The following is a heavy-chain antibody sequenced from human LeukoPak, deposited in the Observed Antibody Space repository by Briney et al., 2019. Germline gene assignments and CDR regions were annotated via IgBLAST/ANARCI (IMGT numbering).Heavy chain of an antibody. CDR2: INWNSGNI. Sequence: GRSLRLSCAASGFTFDDYAMHWVRQAPGKGLEWVSGINWNSGNIGYADSVKGRFTISRDNAKNSLYLQMNSLRAEDTAVYYCARGYDSGSYYVYWGQGTLVTVSS. CDR3: ARGYDSGSYYVY. CDR1: GFTFDDYA. D-gene: IGHD3-22*01. J-gene: IGHJ4*02. V-gene: IGHV3-9*01.